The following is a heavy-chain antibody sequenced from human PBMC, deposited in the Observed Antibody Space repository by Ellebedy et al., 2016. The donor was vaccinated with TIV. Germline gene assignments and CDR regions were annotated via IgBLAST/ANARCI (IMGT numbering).Heavy chain of an antibody. CDR1: GFTFDDYA. V-gene: IGHV3-9*01. J-gene: IGHJ1*01. CDR3: SSRVVAPTKYFQY. D-gene: IGHD1-26*01. CDR2: ISWNSGSI. Sequence: GGSLRLSXAASGFTFDDYAMHWVRQAPGKGLEWVSGISWNSGSIGYADSVKGRFTISRDNAKNSLYLQMNSLRAEDTAVYYCSSRVVAPTKYFQYWGQGTRVTVSS.